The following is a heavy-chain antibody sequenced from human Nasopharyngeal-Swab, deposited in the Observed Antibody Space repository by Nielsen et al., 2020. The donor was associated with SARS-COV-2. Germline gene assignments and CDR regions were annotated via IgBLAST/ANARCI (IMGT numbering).Heavy chain of an antibody. J-gene: IGHJ4*02. Sequence: GESMKISCAASGFTFSSYEMNWVRQAPGKGVEWVAVLSHEGSNKYYADSVKGRFTISRDNSKNTLYLQMNSLRAEDTAVYYCASPRSPDYYGSGAFDYWGQGTLVTVSS. CDR1: GFTFSSYE. V-gene: IGHV3-30-3*01. CDR2: LSHEGSNK. CDR3: ASPRSPDYYGSGAFDY. D-gene: IGHD3-10*01.